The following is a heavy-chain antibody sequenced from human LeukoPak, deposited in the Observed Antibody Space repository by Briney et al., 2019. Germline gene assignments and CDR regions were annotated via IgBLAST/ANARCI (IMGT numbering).Heavy chain of an antibody. Sequence: GGSLRLSCAASGFTFSNAWMSWVRQAPGKGLEWVGRIKSKTDGGTTDYAAPVKGRFTISRDDSKNTLYLQMNSLRAEDTAVYYCAKSPDHRRLLSSPEYFQHWGQGTLVTVSS. CDR1: GFTFSNAW. D-gene: IGHD2-2*01. CDR3: AKSPDHRRLLSSPEYFQH. V-gene: IGHV3-15*01. J-gene: IGHJ1*01. CDR2: IKSKTDGGTT.